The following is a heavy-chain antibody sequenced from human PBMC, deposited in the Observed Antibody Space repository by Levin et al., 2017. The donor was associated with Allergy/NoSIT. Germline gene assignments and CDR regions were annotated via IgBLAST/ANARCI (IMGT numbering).Heavy chain of an antibody. CDR1: GYSFSKCW. J-gene: IGHJ3*02. V-gene: IGHV5-51*01. D-gene: IGHD2-21*02. Sequence: PGESLKISCKASGYSFSKCWVGWVRQMPGKGLEWMGVIYPDDSDTRYSPSFQGQVTFSADRSINTAYLQWASLEASDTAMYYCARLIGQIVGTAGPRAFDIWGQGTMITVSS. CDR2: IYPDDSDT. CDR3: ARLIGQIVGTAGPRAFDI.